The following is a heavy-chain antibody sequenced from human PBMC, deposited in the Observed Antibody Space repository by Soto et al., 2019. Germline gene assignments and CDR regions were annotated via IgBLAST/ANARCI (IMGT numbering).Heavy chain of an antibody. CDR1: GVTFSTSG. J-gene: IGHJ6*04. CDR3: AKDIAVAGYYDDYGMAV. D-gene: IGHD6-19*01. CDR2: ISYDGSNK. V-gene: IGHV3-30*18. Sequence: QVQLVESGGGVVQPGWSLRLSCAASGVTFSTSGMHWIRQAPGKWLELVAVISYDGSNKYYADSVKGRFTISRDNSKNSLYLQMNSLRAEDKAVYYCAKDIAVAGYYDDYGMAVWGKGTTVTVSS.